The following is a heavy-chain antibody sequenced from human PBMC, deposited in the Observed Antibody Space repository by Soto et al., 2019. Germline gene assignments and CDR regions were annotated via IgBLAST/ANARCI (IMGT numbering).Heavy chain of an antibody. V-gene: IGHV1-2*02. CDR3: ARRHSNYNWFDP. Sequence: ASVKVSCKTSGYTFTDYYMHWVRHAPGQGLEWMGWINPNSGGPISAQKFQGRVTISADKSISTAYLQWSSLKASDTAMYYCARRHSNYNWFDPWGQGTLVTVSS. J-gene: IGHJ5*02. CDR1: GYTFTDYY. CDR2: INPNSGGP. D-gene: IGHD4-4*01.